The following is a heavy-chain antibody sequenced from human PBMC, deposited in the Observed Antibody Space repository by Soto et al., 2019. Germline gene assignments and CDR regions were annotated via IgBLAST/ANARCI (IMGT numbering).Heavy chain of an antibody. CDR1: GFTFRSYD. CDR3: ARDPRPNAYCISTFYYRLPWLDP. J-gene: IGHJ5*02. D-gene: IGHD2-2*01. CDR2: ISYDGSNK. V-gene: IGHV3-30-3*01. Sequence: QVQLAESGGGVVQPGRSLRLSCAASGFTFRSYDMHWVRQAPAKGLEWVAAISYDGSNKYYANSVKGRFTICKDNSKNTLCLQMNNLRAEDTAVYYCARDPRPNAYCISTFYYRLPWLDPWGQGALVTVSS.